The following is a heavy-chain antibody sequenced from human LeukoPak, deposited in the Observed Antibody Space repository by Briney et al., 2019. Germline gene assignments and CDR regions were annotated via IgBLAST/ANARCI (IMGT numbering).Heavy chain of an antibody. D-gene: IGHD6-13*01. J-gene: IGHJ5*02. V-gene: IGHV1-3*01. Sequence: RWASVKVSCKASGYTFTSYAMHWVRQAPGQRLEWMGWINAGNGNTKYSQKFQGRVTITRDTSASTAYMELSSLRSEDTAVYYCARKSGIAAAWDLNWFDPWGQGTLVTVSS. CDR1: GYTFTSYA. CDR2: INAGNGNT. CDR3: ARKSGIAAAWDLNWFDP.